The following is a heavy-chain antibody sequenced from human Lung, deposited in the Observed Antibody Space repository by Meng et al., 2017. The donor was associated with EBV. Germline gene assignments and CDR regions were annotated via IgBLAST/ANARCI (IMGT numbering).Heavy chain of an antibody. J-gene: IGHJ5*02. CDR3: ARVVAGRYNWFDP. D-gene: IGHD6-6*01. Sequence: QVHLQESGPGLVKPSQTLSLTCSVSGDSINSRDYYWSWIRQPPGKGLEWIGYIYYSGNPYYNPSLKSRVTMSVDTSKTQFSLKLTSVTAADTAVYFCARVVAGRYNWFDPWGQGTLVTVSS. V-gene: IGHV4-30-4*01. CDR1: GDSINSRDYY. CDR2: IYYSGNP.